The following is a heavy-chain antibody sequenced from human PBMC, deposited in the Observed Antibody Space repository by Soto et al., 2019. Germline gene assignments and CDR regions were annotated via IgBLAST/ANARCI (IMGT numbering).Heavy chain of an antibody. V-gene: IGHV3-49*04. J-gene: IGHJ4*02. CDR2: ISGRASGGIT. D-gene: IGHD2-21*01. CDR1: GLPLDDCG. CDR3: NGCTNSDSYSGY. Sequence: GGSMRLSCTPSGLPLDDCGVKWVRQAPGKGLEWVGFISGRASGGITEYAASVKGRFSISSADSKSVGYLHMDSLNTEDTAASYCNGCTNSDSYSGYLGQVTRGIVAS.